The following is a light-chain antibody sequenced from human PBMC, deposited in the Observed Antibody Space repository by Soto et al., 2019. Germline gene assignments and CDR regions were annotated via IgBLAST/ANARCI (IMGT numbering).Light chain of an antibody. Sequence: QAALTQPPSASGAPGHRVAISCSGSASNIGRDPVNWYQQVPGTAPKLLIYENNHRPSGVPDRFSGSKSGTSASLVISGLQSEDEAEYFCAGWDGSLKGFVFGTGTKVTVL. CDR3: AGWDGSLKGFV. CDR1: ASNIGRDP. V-gene: IGLV1-44*01. CDR2: ENN. J-gene: IGLJ1*01.